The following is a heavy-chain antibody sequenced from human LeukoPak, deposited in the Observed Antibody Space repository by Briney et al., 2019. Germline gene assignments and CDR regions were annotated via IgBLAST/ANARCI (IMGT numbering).Heavy chain of an antibody. V-gene: IGHV3-30*18. CDR1: GFTFSSFG. CDR3: AKGWNGDYADF. Sequence: GGSLRLSCAASGFTFSSFGMHWVRQAPGKGLEWVALISYDGGNKYYTDSVKGRFTISRDNSKNTLYLQTNSLRAEDTAVYYCAKGWNGDYADFWGQGALVTVSS. CDR2: ISYDGGNK. J-gene: IGHJ4*02. D-gene: IGHD4-17*01.